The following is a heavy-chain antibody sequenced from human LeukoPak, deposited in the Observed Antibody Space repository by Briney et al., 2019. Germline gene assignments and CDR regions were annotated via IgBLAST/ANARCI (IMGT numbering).Heavy chain of an antibody. CDR2: INPNSGGT. D-gene: IGHD2-15*01. CDR3: TRDVCSGGSCYSWAHYYYYYGMDV. V-gene: IGHV1-2*02. Sequence: GASVKVSCKASGYTFTGYYMHWVRQAPGQGLEWMGWINPNSGGTNYAQKFQGRVTMIRDTSISTAYMELSRLRSDDTAVYYCTRDVCSGGSCYSWAHYYYYYGMDVWGQGTTVTVSS. CDR1: GYTFTGYY. J-gene: IGHJ6*02.